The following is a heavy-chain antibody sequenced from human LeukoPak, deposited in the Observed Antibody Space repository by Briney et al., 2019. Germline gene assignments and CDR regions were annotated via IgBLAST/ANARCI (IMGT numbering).Heavy chain of an antibody. V-gene: IGHV3-53*01. CDR2: IYSGGST. CDR1: GFTVSSNY. CDR3: AKSGYWDSSGYYLYYFDY. Sequence: PGGSMRLSCAASGFTVSSNYMSWVRQAPGKGLEWVSVIYSGGSTYYADSVKGRFTISRDNSKNTLYLQMNSLRAEDTAVYYCAKSGYWDSSGYYLYYFDYWGQGTLVTVSS. D-gene: IGHD3-22*01. J-gene: IGHJ4*02.